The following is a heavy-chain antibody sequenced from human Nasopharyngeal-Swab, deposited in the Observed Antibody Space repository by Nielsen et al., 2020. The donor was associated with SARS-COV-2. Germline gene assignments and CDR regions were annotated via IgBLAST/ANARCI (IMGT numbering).Heavy chain of an antibody. V-gene: IGHV3-30-3*01. Sequence: GESLKISCAASGFTFSSYAMHWVRQAPGKGLEWVAVISYDGSNKYYADSVKGRFTISRDNAKNSLYLQMNSLRAEDTAVYYCARDSDVDTAMVSGVAFDIWGQGTMVTVSS. J-gene: IGHJ3*02. CDR3: ARDSDVDTAMVSGVAFDI. CDR2: ISYDGSNK. D-gene: IGHD5-18*01. CDR1: GFTFSSYA.